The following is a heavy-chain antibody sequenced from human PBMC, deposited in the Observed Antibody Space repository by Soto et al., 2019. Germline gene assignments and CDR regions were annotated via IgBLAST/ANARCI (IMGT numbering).Heavy chain of an antibody. D-gene: IGHD6-13*01. CDR1: GFTFSDYY. CDR3: ASYSQQLVTVDY. J-gene: IGHJ4*02. V-gene: IGHV3-11*03. Sequence: PGGSLRLSCAASGFTFSDYYMSWIHQAPGKGLEWVSYISSSSSYTNYADSVKGRFTISRDNAKNSLYLQMNSLRAEDTAVYYCASYSQQLVTVDYWGQGTLVTVSS. CDR2: ISSSSSYT.